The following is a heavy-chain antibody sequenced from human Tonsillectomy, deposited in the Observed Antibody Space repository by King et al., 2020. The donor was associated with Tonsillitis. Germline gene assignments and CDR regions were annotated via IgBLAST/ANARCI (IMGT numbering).Heavy chain of an antibody. Sequence: QLQESGSGLVKPSQTLSLTCAVSGGSISSGGYSWSWIRQPPGKGLEWIGYIYHSGSTYYNPSLKSRVTISVDRSKNQFSLKLSSVTAADTAVYYFSITEGYSYGYTHDAFDIWRQGTMVTVSS. CDR1: GGSISSGGYS. D-gene: IGHD5-18*01. CDR3: SITEGYSYGYTHDAFDI. V-gene: IGHV4-30-2*01. J-gene: IGHJ3*02. CDR2: IYHSGST.